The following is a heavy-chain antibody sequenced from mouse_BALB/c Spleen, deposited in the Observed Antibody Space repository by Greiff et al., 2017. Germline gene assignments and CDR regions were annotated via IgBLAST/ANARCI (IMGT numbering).Heavy chain of an antibody. V-gene: IGHV14-1*02. CDR1: GFNIKDYY. J-gene: IGHJ3*01. Sequence: VQLQQSGAELVRPGALVKLSCKASGFNIKDYYMHWVKQRPEQGLEWIGWIDPENGNTRYDPKFQGKASITADTSSNTAYLQLSSLTSEDTAVYYCARQGPGFAYWGQGTLVTVSA. D-gene: IGHD3-3*01. CDR3: ARQGPGFAY. CDR2: IDPENGNT.